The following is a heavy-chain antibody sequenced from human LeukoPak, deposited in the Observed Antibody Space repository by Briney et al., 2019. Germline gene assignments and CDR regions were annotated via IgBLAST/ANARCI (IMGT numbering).Heavy chain of an antibody. V-gene: IGHV3-30*14. D-gene: IGHD6-19*01. CDR3: ARGQWLGYFDY. Sequence: GGSLRLSCAASGFTFSSYAMHWVRQAPGKGLEWVAVISYDGSNKYYADSVKGRFTISRDNSKNTLYLQMNSLRAEDTAVYYCARGQWLGYFDYWGQGTLVTVSS. CDR2: ISYDGSNK. CDR1: GFTFSSYA. J-gene: IGHJ4*02.